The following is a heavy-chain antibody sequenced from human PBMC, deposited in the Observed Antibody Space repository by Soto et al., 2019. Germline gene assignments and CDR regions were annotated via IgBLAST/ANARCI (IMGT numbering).Heavy chain of an antibody. V-gene: IGHV4-30-2*01. CDR3: ARGMTTVTTFDY. J-gene: IGHJ4*02. CDR2: IYHSGST. D-gene: IGHD4-17*01. Sequence: QLQLQESGSGLVKPSQTLSLTCAVSGGSISSGGYSWSWIRQPPGNGLESIGYIYHSGSTYYNPSPKSRCTIPVDRSKNQFPLKLSSVTAADTAVHYCARGMTTVTTFDYWGQGTLVTVSS. CDR1: GGSISSGGYS.